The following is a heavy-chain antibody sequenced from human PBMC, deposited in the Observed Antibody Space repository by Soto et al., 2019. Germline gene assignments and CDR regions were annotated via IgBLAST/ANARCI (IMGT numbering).Heavy chain of an antibody. D-gene: IGHD2-2*02. CDR1: GGSFGGYY. Sequence: QVQLQQWGAGLLKPSETLSLTCAVYGGSFGGYYWSWIRQPPGKGLEWIGGINHSGSTTYNPSLKSRVTITVDTSKCLCSLKRSSVAGASSVVYHCARGPSYYCSSTRCYTYYGSGSPPVRQYYFDFWGQGTLVTVSA. J-gene: IGHJ4*02. CDR2: INHSGST. CDR3: ARGPSYYCSSTRCYTYYGSGSPPVRQYYFDF. V-gene: IGHV4-34*01.